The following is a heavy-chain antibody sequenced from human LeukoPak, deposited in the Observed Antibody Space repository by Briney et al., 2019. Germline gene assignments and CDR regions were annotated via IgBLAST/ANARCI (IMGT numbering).Heavy chain of an antibody. J-gene: IGHJ4*02. CDR3: ARVGGYAEADY. CDR1: GGSISSNNYY. CDR2: ISYSGST. Sequence: PSETLSLTCTVSGGSISSNNYYWGWIRQPPGKGLEWIGSISYSGSTYYNPSLKSRVTISVDTSKNQFSLKLSSVTAADTAVYYCARVGGYAEADYWGQGTLVTVSS. V-gene: IGHV4-39*07. D-gene: IGHD2-2*01.